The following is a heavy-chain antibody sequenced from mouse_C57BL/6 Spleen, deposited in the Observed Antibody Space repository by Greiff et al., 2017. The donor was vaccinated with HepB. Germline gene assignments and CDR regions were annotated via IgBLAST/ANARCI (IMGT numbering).Heavy chain of an antibody. Sequence: VQLQQSGPELVKPGASVKIPCKASGYTFTDYNMDWVKQSHGKSLEWIGDINPNNGGTICNQKFKGKATLTVDKSSSTAYMELRSLTSEDTAVYYCARMGDYAMDYWGQGTSVTVSS. CDR3: ARMGDYAMDY. CDR2: INPNNGGT. V-gene: IGHV1-18*01. CDR1: GYTFTDYN. J-gene: IGHJ4*01.